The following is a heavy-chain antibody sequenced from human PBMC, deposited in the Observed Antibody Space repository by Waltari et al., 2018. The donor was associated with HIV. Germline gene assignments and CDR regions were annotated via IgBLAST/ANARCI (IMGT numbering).Heavy chain of an antibody. CDR1: GASMGSSSYF. J-gene: IGHJ6*02. D-gene: IGHD1-26*01. CDR2: MFYTVSS. V-gene: IGHV4-39*07. CDR3: ARDWDVTTACMDV. Sequence: QVKLQESGPGLVKPSATLSLTCVVSGASMGSSSYFWGWIRQAPGKGLEWIGSMFYTVSSYYNPSLKSRVNISIDTLNNQFSLKMTSVTAADTAVYYCARDWDVTTACMDVWGQGTTVTVSS.